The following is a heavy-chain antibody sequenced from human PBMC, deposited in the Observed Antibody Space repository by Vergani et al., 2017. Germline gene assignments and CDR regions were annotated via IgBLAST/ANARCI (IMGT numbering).Heavy chain of an antibody. D-gene: IGHD3-3*01. Sequence: EVQLVQSGAEVKKPGATVKISCKVSGYTFTDYYMHWVQQAPGKGLEWMGLVDPEDGETIYAEKFQGRVTITADTSTDTAYMELSSLRSDDTAVYYCARGGDYDFWSGYPHTTSNFDYWGQGTLVTVSS. CDR3: ARGGDYDFWSGYPHTTSNFDY. CDR1: GYTFTDYY. V-gene: IGHV1-69-2*01. J-gene: IGHJ4*02. CDR2: VDPEDGET.